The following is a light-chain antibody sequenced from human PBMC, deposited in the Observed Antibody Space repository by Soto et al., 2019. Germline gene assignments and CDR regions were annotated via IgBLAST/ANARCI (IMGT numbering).Light chain of an antibody. CDR2: AAS. CDR3: QQYAGSPRT. Sequence: DIQMTQSPSSLSASVGDRVTITCRASQSISSYLNWYQQKPGKAPKLLIYAASSLQSGVPSRFSGSGSGTDFTLTITSLQAEDFAVYFCQQYAGSPRTFGQGTKVDIK. J-gene: IGKJ1*01. V-gene: IGKV1-39*01. CDR1: QSISSY.